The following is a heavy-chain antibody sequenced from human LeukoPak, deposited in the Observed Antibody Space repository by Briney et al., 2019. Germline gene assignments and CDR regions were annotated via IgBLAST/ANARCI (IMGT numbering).Heavy chain of an antibody. Sequence: PGGSLRLSCAASGFTFSSYWMSWVRQPPGKGLEWIGSIYYSGSTYYNPSLKSRVTISVDTSKNQFSLKLSSVTAADTAVYYCASTSGSYLDYFDYWGQGTLVTVSS. CDR1: GFTFSSYW. D-gene: IGHD1-26*01. V-gene: IGHV4-39*01. J-gene: IGHJ4*02. CDR2: IYYSGST. CDR3: ASTSGSYLDYFDY.